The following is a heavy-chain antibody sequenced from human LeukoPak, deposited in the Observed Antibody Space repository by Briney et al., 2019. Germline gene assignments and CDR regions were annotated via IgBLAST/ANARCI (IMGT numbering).Heavy chain of an antibody. Sequence: PSETLSLTCTVSGGSISSYYWSWIRQPAGKGLEWIGRIYTNGGTNYNPSLKSRVTISVDWSKNQFSLKLSSVTAADTGVYYCARAVGSSESNWFDPWGQGTLATVSS. V-gene: IGHV4-4*07. CDR2: IYTNGGT. J-gene: IGHJ5*02. CDR3: ARAVGSSESNWFDP. CDR1: GGSISSYY. D-gene: IGHD3-10*01.